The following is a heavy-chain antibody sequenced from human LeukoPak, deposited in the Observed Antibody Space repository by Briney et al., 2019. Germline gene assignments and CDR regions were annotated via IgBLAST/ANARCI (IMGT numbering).Heavy chain of an antibody. J-gene: IGHJ6*02. Sequence: SETLSLTCTVSGGSISSYYWSWIRQPPGKGLEWIGSIYYSGSTYYNPSLKSRVTISVDTSKNQFSLKLSSVTAADTAVYYCARLESGSYSTYYYYGMDVWGQGTTVTVSS. V-gene: IGHV4-39*01. CDR1: GGSISSYY. CDR3: ARLESGSYSTYYYYGMDV. D-gene: IGHD1-26*01. CDR2: IYYSGST.